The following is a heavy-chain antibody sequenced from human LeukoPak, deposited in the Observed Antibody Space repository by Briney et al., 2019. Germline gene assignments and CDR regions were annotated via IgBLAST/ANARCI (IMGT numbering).Heavy chain of an antibody. J-gene: IGHJ5*02. CDR1: GYSFTSYW. CDR3: ARGIGSLDYYFVWFDP. CDR2: IYPGDSDT. Sequence: GESLKISCKGSGYSFTSYWIGWVRQMPGKGLEWMGIIYPGDSDTRYSPSFQGQVTISADKSISTAYLQWSSLKASDTAMYYCARGIGSLDYYFVWFDPWGQGTLVTVSS. V-gene: IGHV5-51*01. D-gene: IGHD3-10*01.